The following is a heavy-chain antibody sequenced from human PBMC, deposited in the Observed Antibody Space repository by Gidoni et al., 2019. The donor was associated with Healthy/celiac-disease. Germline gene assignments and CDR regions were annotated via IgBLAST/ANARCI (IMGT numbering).Heavy chain of an antibody. CDR3: ARAGDGYNYVFDI. Sequence: EVQLVESGGGLVKPGGSLRLSGAASGFTFSSNSMNWVRQAPGKGLEWVSSISSSSSYIYYADSVKGRFTISRDNAKNSLYLQMNSLRAEDTAVYYCARAGDGYNYVFDIWGQGTMVTVSS. CDR2: ISSSSSYI. V-gene: IGHV3-21*01. J-gene: IGHJ3*02. D-gene: IGHD5-12*01. CDR1: GFTFSSNS.